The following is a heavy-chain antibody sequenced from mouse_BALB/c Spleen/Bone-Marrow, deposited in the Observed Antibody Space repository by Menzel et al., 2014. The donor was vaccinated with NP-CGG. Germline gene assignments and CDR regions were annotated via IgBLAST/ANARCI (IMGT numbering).Heavy chain of an antibody. CDR2: IDTSDSYT. V-gene: IGHV1-69*01. Sequence: VQLQQSGAELVMPGASVKMSCKASGHTFTDYWMHWVKQRPGQGLEWIGAIDTSDSYTSYNQKFKGKATLTVDESSSTAYMQLSSLTSEDSAVYYCARSDYRFDPLPYWGQGTLVTVSA. D-gene: IGHD2-14*01. CDR1: GHTFTDYW. J-gene: IGHJ3*01. CDR3: ARSDYRFDPLPY.